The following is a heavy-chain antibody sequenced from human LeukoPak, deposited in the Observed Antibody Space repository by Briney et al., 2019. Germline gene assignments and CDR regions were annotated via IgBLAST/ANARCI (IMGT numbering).Heavy chain of an antibody. CDR2: IYYSGST. CDR3: ATHSAAAAVYFDY. J-gene: IGHJ4*02. D-gene: IGHD6-13*01. V-gene: IGHV4-59*08. Sequence: PSETLSLTCTVSGGSISGYYWSWIRQPPGKGLEWIGYIYYSGSTNYNPSLKSRVTISVDTSKNQFSLKLSSVTAADTAVYYCATHSAAAAVYFDYWAREPWSPCPQ. CDR1: GGSISGYY.